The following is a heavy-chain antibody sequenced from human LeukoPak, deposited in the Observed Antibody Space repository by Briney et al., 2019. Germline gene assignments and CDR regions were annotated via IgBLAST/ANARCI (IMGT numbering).Heavy chain of an antibody. CDR3: ARGKGYSGYDWGDY. J-gene: IGHJ4*02. D-gene: IGHD5-12*01. Sequence: ASVKVSCKASGYTFTSYDINWVRQATGQGLEWMGWMNPNSGNTGYAQKFQGRVTITRNTSISTAYMELSSLRSEDTAVYYCARGKGYSGYDWGDYWGQGTLVTVSS. CDR2: MNPNSGNT. V-gene: IGHV1-8*03. CDR1: GYTFTSYD.